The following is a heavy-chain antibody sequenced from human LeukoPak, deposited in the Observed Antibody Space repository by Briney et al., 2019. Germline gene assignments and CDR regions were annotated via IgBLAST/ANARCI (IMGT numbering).Heavy chain of an antibody. CDR2: INPNSGGT. CDR3: AREQGDPYNYYMDV. V-gene: IGHV1-2*02. D-gene: IGHD3-10*01. J-gene: IGHJ6*03. Sequence: INPNSGGTNYAQKFQGTVTMTRDTSISTAYMEVSGLTSDDTAVYYCAREQGDPYNYYMDVWGKGTTVTVSS.